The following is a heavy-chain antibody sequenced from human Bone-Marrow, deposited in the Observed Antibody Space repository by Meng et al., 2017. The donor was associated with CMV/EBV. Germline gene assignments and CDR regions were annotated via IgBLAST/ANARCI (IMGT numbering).Heavy chain of an antibody. D-gene: IGHD3-9*01. Sequence: GESLKISCVASGLTFSRHWMHWVRQAPGKGLVWVSRINSDGGSISYADSVEGRFTISRDNAKNRLYLQMSSLRAEDTAVYYCARDQDYDILTGYSTFYYYYGMDVWGQGTTVTVSS. V-gene: IGHV3-74*01. CDR3: ARDQDYDILTGYSTFYYYYGMDV. CDR1: GLTFSRHW. J-gene: IGHJ6*02. CDR2: INSDGGSI.